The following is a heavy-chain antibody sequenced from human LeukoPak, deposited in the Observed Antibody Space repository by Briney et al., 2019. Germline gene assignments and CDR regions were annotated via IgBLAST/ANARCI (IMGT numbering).Heavy chain of an antibody. CDR1: GFTFDDYT. CDR3: ATASDTKTDAFDI. D-gene: IGHD3-10*01. CDR2: ISWDGGST. V-gene: IGHV3-43*01. Sequence: GGSLRLSCAASGFTFDDYTMHWVRQAPGKGLEWVSLISWDGGSTYYADSVKGRFTISRDNSKNSLYLQMNSLRAEDMALYYCATASDTKTDAFDIWGQGTMVTVSS. J-gene: IGHJ3*02.